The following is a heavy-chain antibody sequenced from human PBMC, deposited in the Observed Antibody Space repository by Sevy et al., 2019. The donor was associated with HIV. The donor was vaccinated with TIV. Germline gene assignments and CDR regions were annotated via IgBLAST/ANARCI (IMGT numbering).Heavy chain of an antibody. CDR2: ISSSSSTI. D-gene: IGHD3-10*01. CDR3: ARGTWIYYYGSGSLFDY. J-gene: IGHJ4*02. V-gene: IGHV3-48*02. Sequence: GGSLRLSCAASGFTFSSYSMNWVRQAPGKGLEWVSYISSSSSTIYYADSVKGRFTISRDNAKNSLYLQMNSLRDEDTAVYCCARGTWIYYYGSGSLFDYWGQGTLVTVSS. CDR1: GFTFSSYS.